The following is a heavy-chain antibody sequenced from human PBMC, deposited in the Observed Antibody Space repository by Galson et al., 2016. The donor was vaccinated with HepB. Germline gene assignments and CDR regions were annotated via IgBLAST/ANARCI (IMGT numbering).Heavy chain of an antibody. Sequence: SLRLSCAASGFAFAEYAMTWLRQAPGKGLEWVGFIKSGSYGETTEYAAPVRGRFIISRDDSKSIAYLQMNSLKSGDTAVYHCSEGGYSGYGWGQGTLVTVSA. CDR2: IKSGSYGETT. CDR1: GFAFAEYA. D-gene: IGHD5-12*01. J-gene: IGHJ4*02. CDR3: SEGGYSGYG. V-gene: IGHV3-49*03.